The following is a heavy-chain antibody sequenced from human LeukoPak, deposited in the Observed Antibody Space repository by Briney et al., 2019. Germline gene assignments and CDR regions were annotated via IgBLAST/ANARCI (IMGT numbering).Heavy chain of an antibody. CDR1: GGSFSGYY. CDR2: INHSGST. D-gene: IGHD3/OR15-3a*01. CDR3: ARQTGSGLFILP. Sequence: PSETLSLTCAVYGGSFSGYYWSWVRQPPGKGLEWIGEINHSGSTNYNPSLKSRVTISVDTSKNQFSLRLTSVTAADTAVYYCARQTGSGLFILPGGQGTLVTVSS. V-gene: IGHV4-34*01. J-gene: IGHJ4*02.